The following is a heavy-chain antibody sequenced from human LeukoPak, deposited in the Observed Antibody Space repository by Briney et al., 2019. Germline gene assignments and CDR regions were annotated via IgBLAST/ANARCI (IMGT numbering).Heavy chain of an antibody. D-gene: IGHD3-3*01. CDR2: IYYSGST. CDR1: GGSISSSSYY. CDR3: ASRFLEWLFFDH. V-gene: IGHV4-39*01. Sequence: SETLSLTCTVSGGSISSSSYYWGWIRQPPGKGLEWIGSIYYSGSTYYNPSLKSRVTISVDTSKNQFSLRLSSVTAADTAVYYCASRFLEWLFFDHWGQGTLVTVSS. J-gene: IGHJ4*02.